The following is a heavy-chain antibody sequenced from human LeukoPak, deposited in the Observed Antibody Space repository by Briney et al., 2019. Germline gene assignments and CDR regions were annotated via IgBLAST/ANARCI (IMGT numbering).Heavy chain of an antibody. V-gene: IGHV3-7*01. Sequence: PGGSLRLSCAASGFTFSSYWMSWVRQAPGKGLEWVANIKQDGSEKYYVDSVKGRFTIPRDNAKNSLYLQMNSLRAEDTAVYYCARVAVAGTYYYYYYMDVWGKGTTVTVSS. D-gene: IGHD6-19*01. CDR3: ARVAVAGTYYYYYYMDV. CDR1: GFTFSSYW. CDR2: IKQDGSEK. J-gene: IGHJ6*03.